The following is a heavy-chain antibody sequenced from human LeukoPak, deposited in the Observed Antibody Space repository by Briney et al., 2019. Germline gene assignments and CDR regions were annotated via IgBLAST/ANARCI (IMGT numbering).Heavy chain of an antibody. Sequence: GGSLRLSCAASGFTFRNYGIHWVRQAPGKGLEWVAFIRSDGSNQYYADSVKGRFTISRGNSKNTLYLQLNSLRAEDTAVYYCAKNKDYAFDYWGQGTLVTVSS. CDR2: IRSDGSNQ. J-gene: IGHJ4*02. V-gene: IGHV3-30*02. CDR3: AKNKDYAFDY. D-gene: IGHD4-17*01. CDR1: GFTFRNYG.